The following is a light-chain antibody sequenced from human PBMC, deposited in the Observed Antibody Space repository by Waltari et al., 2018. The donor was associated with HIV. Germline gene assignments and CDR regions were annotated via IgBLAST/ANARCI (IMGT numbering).Light chain of an antibody. V-gene: IGLV3-25*03. CDR3: QSAATSGTSVV. Sequence: SSDLTQAPSVSVSPGQTASISCSGHELANQYVHWYQEKAGQAPVLMIFRDRERPLGIPERISGSRSGILATLTISGVLAEDEADYYCQSAATSGTSVVFGGGTKLTVL. CDR2: RDR. J-gene: IGLJ2*01. CDR1: ELANQY.